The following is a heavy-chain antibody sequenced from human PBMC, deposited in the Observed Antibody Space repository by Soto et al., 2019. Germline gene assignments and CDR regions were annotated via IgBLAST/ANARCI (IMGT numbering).Heavy chain of an antibody. J-gene: IGHJ5*02. CDR1: GFTFSSYS. V-gene: IGHV3-48*02. CDR3: ARDFSPLNGFDP. Sequence: HPGGSLRLSCAAYGFTFSSYSMNWVRQAPGKGLEWVSYISSSSSTIYYADSVKGRFTISRDNAKNSLYLQMNSLRDEDTAVYYYARDFSPLNGFDPWGQETLVTVSS. CDR2: ISSSSSTI. D-gene: IGHD3-3*01.